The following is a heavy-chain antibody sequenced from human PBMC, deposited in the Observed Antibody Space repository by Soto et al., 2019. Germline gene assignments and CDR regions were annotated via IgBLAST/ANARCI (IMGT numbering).Heavy chain of an antibody. J-gene: IGHJ6*02. D-gene: IGHD7-27*01. V-gene: IGHV3-23*01. Sequence: LRLSCAASGFTFSSYAMSWVRQAPGKGLEWVSAISGSGGSTYYADSVKGRFTISRDNSKNTLYLQMNSLRAEDTAVYYCAISNWGIYYYYGMDVWGQGTTVTVSS. CDR3: AISNWGIYYYYGMDV. CDR1: GFTFSSYA. CDR2: ISGSGGST.